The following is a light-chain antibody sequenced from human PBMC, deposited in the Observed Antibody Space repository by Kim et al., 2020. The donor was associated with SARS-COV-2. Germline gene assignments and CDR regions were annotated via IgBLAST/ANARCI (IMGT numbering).Light chain of an antibody. V-gene: IGLV3-1*01. CDR2: QDT. J-gene: IGLJ2*01. Sequence: SYELTQPPSVSVSPGQTASINCSGDKLGNKYACWYQQKPGQSPVLVIYQDTKRPSGIPERFSGSNSGNTATLTISGTQAMDEGDYYCQAWDSSTVVFGGGTQLTVL. CDR1: KLGNKY. CDR3: QAWDSSTVV.